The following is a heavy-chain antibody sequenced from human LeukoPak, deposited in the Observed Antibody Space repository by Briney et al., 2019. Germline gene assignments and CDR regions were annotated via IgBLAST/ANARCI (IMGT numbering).Heavy chain of an antibody. CDR2: IIPIFGTA. Sequence: ASVKVSCKASGGTFISYAINWVRQAPGQGLEWMGGIIPIFGTANYAQKFQGRVTITAVESMSTAYMELSSLRSEDTAVYYCARGWLAPTMVVTPYKDWGQGTLVTVSS. CDR3: ARGWLAPTMVVTPYKD. V-gene: IGHV1-69*13. D-gene: IGHD4-23*01. CDR1: GGTFISYA. J-gene: IGHJ4*01.